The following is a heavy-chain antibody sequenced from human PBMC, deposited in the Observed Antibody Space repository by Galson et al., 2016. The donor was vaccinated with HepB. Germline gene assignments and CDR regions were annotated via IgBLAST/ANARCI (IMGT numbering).Heavy chain of an antibody. Sequence: SLRLSCAASGFSFSTYSMNWVRQAPGKGLEWISYISGSGSTIYYADSVKGRFTISRDNAKKSLYLRMNRLRAEDTAVYYCARDRRTVTSGGSSYSGMDVWGQGTTVTVSS. V-gene: IGHV3-48*01. CDR2: ISGSGSTI. D-gene: IGHD3-16*01. CDR3: ARDRRTVTSGGSSYSGMDV. J-gene: IGHJ6*02. CDR1: GFSFSTYS.